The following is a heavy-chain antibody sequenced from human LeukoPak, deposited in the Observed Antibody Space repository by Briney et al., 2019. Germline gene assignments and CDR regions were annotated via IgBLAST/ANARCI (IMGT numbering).Heavy chain of an antibody. Sequence: WASVKVSCKASGGTFSSYAISWVRQAPGQGLEWMGGIIPIFGTANYAQKFQGRVTITADESTSTAYMELNSLRAEDTAVYYCARDRQTDYFDYWGPGTLVTVSS. CDR3: ARDRQTDYFDY. J-gene: IGHJ4*02. V-gene: IGHV1-69*13. CDR2: IIPIFGTA. CDR1: GGTFSSYA.